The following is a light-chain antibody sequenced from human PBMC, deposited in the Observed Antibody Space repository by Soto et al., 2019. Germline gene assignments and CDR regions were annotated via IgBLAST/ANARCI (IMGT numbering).Light chain of an antibody. CDR3: QHYVERSPIT. Sequence: DIVMTQSPDSLAVSLGERATINCKSSQSVLYSPNNKNYLAWYQQKPGQAPRLLISGASSRATGIPDRFSGSGSGTDFTLTISRLEPEDFALYYCQHYVERSPITFGQGTRLEIK. CDR2: GAS. V-gene: IGKV4-1*01. CDR1: QSVLYSPNNKNY. J-gene: IGKJ5*01.